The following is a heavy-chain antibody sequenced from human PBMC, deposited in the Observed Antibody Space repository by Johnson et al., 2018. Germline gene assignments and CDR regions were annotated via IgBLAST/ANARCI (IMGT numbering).Heavy chain of an antibody. V-gene: IGHV3-11*01. CDR3: ASEGSDSYGMDV. Sequence: QVQLVESGGGLVKPGGSLRLSCAASGFTFSDYYMSWIRQAPGKGLELVSYISSSGSTIYYPDSVKGRFTISRDNAKNSLYLEMNLLRAEDPAVYYCASEGSDSYGMDVWGQGTTVTVSS. CDR2: ISSSGSTI. D-gene: IGHD3-10*01. J-gene: IGHJ6*02. CDR1: GFTFSDYY.